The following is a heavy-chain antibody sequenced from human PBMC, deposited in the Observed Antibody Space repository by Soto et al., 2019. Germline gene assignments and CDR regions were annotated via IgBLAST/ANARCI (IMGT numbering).Heavy chain of an antibody. CDR3: ARGGDDYGDY. CDR2: INSDGSST. Sequence: EVQLVESGGGLVQPGGSLRLYCAASGFTFSSYWMHWVRQAPGKGLVLVSRINSDGSSTTYVDSAKGRFTISRDSAKNMMYLQMNSLRAEDTALYYCARGGDDYGDYWGQGTLVTVSS. V-gene: IGHV3-74*01. CDR1: GFTFSSYW. J-gene: IGHJ4*02.